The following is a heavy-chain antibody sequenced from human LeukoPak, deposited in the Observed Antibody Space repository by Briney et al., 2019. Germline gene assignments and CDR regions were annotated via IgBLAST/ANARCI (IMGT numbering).Heavy chain of an antibody. CDR1: GFTFSSYG. CDR3: ARAGDPYYDILTGYSLNY. V-gene: IGHV3-33*01. J-gene: IGHJ4*02. D-gene: IGHD3-9*01. Sequence: GGSLRLSCAASGFTFSSYGMHWVRQAPGKGLEWVAVIWYDGSNKYYADSVKGRFTISRDNSKNTLYLQMNGLRAEDTAVYYCARAGDPYYDILTGYSLNYWGQGPLVTVSS. CDR2: IWYDGSNK.